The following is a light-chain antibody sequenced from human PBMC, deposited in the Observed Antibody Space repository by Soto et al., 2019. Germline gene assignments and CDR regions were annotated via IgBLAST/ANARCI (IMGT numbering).Light chain of an antibody. Sequence: QSALTQPASVSGSAGQSITISCSGTMRDVGAYNLVSWYQQHPGTAPKLIIYEVRNRPSGISSRFSGSRSGNTASLTISGLQSEDEGDYYCSANTARSTLVFGEGTKLTVL. V-gene: IGLV2-14*01. CDR3: SANTARSTLV. J-gene: IGLJ3*02. CDR2: EVR. CDR1: MRDVGAYNL.